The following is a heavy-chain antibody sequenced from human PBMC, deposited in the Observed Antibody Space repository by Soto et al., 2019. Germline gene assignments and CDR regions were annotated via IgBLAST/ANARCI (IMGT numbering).Heavy chain of an antibody. V-gene: IGHV1-18*01. CDR2: ISTYSGDT. J-gene: IGHJ5*02. CDR1: GYTFFTYD. Sequence: QVHLVQSGVEVKTPGASVKVSCQASGYTFFTYDIIWVRQAPGQGLEWMGWISTYSGDTKYAQKFQGRVTMTTDTSRTTAYLEMRSLRSDDTAEYYCARHHGPTTSEKWFDPWGQGTLVTVSS. D-gene: IGHD5-12*01. CDR3: ARHHGPTTSEKWFDP.